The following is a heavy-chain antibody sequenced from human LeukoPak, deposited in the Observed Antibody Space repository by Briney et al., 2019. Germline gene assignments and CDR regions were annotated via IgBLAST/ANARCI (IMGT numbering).Heavy chain of an antibody. J-gene: IGHJ5*02. CDR3: ARIHYDFWSGYYASSYNWFDP. D-gene: IGHD3-3*01. CDR1: GYSFTSYW. CDR2: SYPGDSDT. Sequence: GESLKISCKGSGYSFTSYWIGWVRQMPGKGLEWMGISYPGDSDTRYSPSFQGQVTISADKSISTAYLQWSSLKASDTAMYYCARIHYDFWSGYYASSYNWFDPWGQGTLVTVSS. V-gene: IGHV5-51*01.